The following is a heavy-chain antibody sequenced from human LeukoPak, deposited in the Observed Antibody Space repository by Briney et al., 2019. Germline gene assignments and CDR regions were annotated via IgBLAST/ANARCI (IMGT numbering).Heavy chain of an antibody. CDR2: ISYDGSNK. CDR3: AGGVWELELDY. J-gene: IGHJ4*02. Sequence: GGSLRLSCAASGFTFSSYAMHWVRQAPGKGLEWVAVISYDGSNKYYADSVKGRFTISRDNSKNTLYLQMNSLRAEDTAVYYCAGGVWELELDYWGQGTLVTVSS. CDR1: GFTFSSYA. D-gene: IGHD1-1*01. V-gene: IGHV3-30*04.